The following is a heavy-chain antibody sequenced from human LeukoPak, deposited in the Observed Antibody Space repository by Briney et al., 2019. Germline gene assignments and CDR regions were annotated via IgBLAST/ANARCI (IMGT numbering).Heavy chain of an antibody. D-gene: IGHD2-15*01. J-gene: IGHJ5*02. CDR1: GYTFTSYA. CDR3: ARACSGGSCYRA. CDR2: INAGNGNT. Sequence: GASVKVSCKASGYTFTSYAMHWVRQAPGQRLEWMGWINAGNGNTKYSQKFQGRVTITRDTSASTAYMELSSLRSEDTAGYYCARACSGGSCYRAWGQGTLVTVSS. V-gene: IGHV1-3*01.